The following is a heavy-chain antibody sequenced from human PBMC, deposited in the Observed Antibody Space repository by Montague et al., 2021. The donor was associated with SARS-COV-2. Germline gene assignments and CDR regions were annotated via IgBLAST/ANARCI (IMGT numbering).Heavy chain of an antibody. CDR1: SGSISSYY. CDR3: ARGSGWMGNAFDI. D-gene: IGHD6-19*01. V-gene: IGHV4-59*01. CDR2: IYYSGST. J-gene: IGHJ3*02. Sequence: SETLSLTCTVSSGSISSYYWSWIRQPPGKGLEWIGFIYYSGSTNYNPSXRSRVTISVDTSKNQSSLKLSSVTAADTAVYYCARGSGWMGNAFDIWGQGTMVTVSS.